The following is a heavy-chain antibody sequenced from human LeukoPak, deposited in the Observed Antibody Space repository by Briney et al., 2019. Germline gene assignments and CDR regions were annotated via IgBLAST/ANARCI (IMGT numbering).Heavy chain of an antibody. CDR2: IYYSGST. D-gene: IGHD2-15*01. V-gene: IGHV4-59*01. J-gene: IGHJ5*02. CDR1: GGSISSYY. Sequence: SETLPLTCTVSGGSISSYYWSWIRQPPGKGLEWIGYIYYSGSTNYNPSLKSRVTISVDTSKNQFSPKLSSVTAADTAVYYCARVPVIEVAATDWFDPWGQGTLVTVSS. CDR3: ARVPVIEVAATDWFDP.